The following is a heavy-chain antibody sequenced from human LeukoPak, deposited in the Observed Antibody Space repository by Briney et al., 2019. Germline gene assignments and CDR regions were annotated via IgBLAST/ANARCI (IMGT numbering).Heavy chain of an antibody. J-gene: IGHJ4*02. CDR3: ARFNWGNFDY. CDR2: IHYSGNT. V-gene: IGHV4-39*01. D-gene: IGHD7-27*01. CDR1: GGSTSSSNFY. Sequence: SETLSLTCTVSGGSTSSSNFYWGWIRQPPGMGLEWIGGIHYSGNTYYNPSLKSRVTISIDTSKNQFSLKLSSVTAADTAVYYCARFNWGNFDYWGQGTLVTVSS.